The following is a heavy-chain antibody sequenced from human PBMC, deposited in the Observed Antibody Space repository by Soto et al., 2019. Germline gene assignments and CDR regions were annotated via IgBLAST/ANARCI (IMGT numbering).Heavy chain of an antibody. CDR1: GYTFIGFG. CDR2: ISAYNGNT. Sequence: ASVKVSCTASGYTFIGFGISWVRQAPGQGLEWMGWISAYNGNTTYAQKFQGRVTITRDTSASTAYMELRGLRSEDTAVYYCAILGTYYFDNSDNYFDFWGQGTLVTVS. CDR3: AILGTYYFDNSDNYFDF. J-gene: IGHJ4*02. D-gene: IGHD3-22*01. V-gene: IGHV1-18*01.